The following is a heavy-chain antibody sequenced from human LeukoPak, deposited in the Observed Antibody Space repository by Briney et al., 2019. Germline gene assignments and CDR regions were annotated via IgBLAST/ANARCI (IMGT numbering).Heavy chain of an antibody. J-gene: IGHJ3*02. V-gene: IGHV1-8*03. D-gene: IGHD2-21*02. CDR1: GYTFTSYD. Sequence: GASVKVSCKASGYTFTSYDINWVRQATGQGLEWMGWMNPNSGNTGYAQKFQGRVTITRNTSISTAYMELSSLRSEDTAVYYCARGTPWYCGGDCDLDAFDIWGQGTMVTVSS. CDR2: MNPNSGNT. CDR3: ARGTPWYCGGDCDLDAFDI.